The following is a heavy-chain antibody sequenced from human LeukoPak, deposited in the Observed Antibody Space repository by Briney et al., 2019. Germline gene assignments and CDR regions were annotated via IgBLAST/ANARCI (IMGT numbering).Heavy chain of an antibody. CDR3: ARGIGLGDY. V-gene: IGHV3-21*01. J-gene: IGHJ4*02. CDR2: ISSSSSYI. D-gene: IGHD2-15*01. CDR1: GFTFSSYS. Sequence: GGSLRLSCAASGFTFSSYSMNWVRQAPGKGLEWVSSISSSSSYIYYADSVTGRFTISRDNAKNSLYLQMNSRRAEDTAVYYCARGIGLGDYWGQGTLVTVSS.